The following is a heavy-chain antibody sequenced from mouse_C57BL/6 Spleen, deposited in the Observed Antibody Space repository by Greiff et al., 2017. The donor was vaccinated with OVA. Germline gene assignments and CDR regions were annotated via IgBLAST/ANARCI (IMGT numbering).Heavy chain of an antibody. CDR3: ARDRTTVVAGPYFDY. D-gene: IGHD1-1*01. CDR2: ISDGGSYT. J-gene: IGHJ2*01. V-gene: IGHV5-4*01. CDR1: GFTFSSYA. Sequence: EVQLVESGGGLVKPGGSLKLSCAASGFTFSSYAMSWVRQTPEKRLEWVATISDGGSYTYYPDNVKGRFTISRDNAKNNLYLQMSHLKSEDTAMYYCARDRTTVVAGPYFDYWGQGTTLTVSS.